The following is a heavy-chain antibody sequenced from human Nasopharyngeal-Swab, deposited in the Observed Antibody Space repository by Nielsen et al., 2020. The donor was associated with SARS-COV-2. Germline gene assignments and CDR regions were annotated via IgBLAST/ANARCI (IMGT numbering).Heavy chain of an antibody. V-gene: IGHV4-31*03. J-gene: IGHJ5*02. Sequence: SETLSLTCTVSGGSISSGGYYWSWIRQHPGKGLEWIGYIYYSGSTYYNPSLKSRVTISIGTSKNQFSLKLSSVTAADTAVYYCARDRYSSSWWWFDPWGQGTLVTVSS. CDR2: IYYSGST. D-gene: IGHD6-6*01. CDR1: GGSISSGGYY. CDR3: ARDRYSSSWWWFDP.